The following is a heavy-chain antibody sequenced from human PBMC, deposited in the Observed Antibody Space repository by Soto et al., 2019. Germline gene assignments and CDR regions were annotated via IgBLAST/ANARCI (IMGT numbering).Heavy chain of an antibody. V-gene: IGHV4-59*08. CDR1: GGSISSYY. J-gene: IGHJ4*02. D-gene: IGHD5-12*01. Sequence: QVQLQESGPGLVKPSETLSLTCTVSGGSISSYYWSWIRQPPGKGLEWIGYIYYSGSTNYNPSLKSRITLSVDTSKNEFSLKLSSVTAADTAVYYCARHHGWGYSLDYWGQGSLVTVSS. CDR2: IYYSGST. CDR3: ARHHGWGYSLDY.